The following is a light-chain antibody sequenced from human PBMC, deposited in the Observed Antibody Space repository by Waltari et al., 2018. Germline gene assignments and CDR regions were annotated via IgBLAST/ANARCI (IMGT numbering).Light chain of an antibody. V-gene: IGKV4-1*01. CDR3: QQYYSIPYT. J-gene: IGKJ2*01. Sequence: DIVMTQSPDSLAVSLGERATINCKSSQNILYSSKSKNYLAWYQHKPGQPPKLLIYWASTRESGVPDRFRGSGSETDFTLTISSLQAEDVAVYYCQQYYSIPYTFGQGTKLEIK. CDR2: WAS. CDR1: QNILYSSKSKNY.